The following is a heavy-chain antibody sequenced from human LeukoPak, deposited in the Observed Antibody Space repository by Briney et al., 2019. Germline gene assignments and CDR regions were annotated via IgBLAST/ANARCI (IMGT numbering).Heavy chain of an antibody. CDR1: GASISTDLYY. CDR3: ARGSGWNSFDP. CDR2: IYSNGWT. J-gene: IGHJ5*02. V-gene: IGHV4-61*02. Sequence: SQTLSLTCTVSGASISTDLYYWTWIRQPAGKGLEWIGRIYSNGWTDYNPPLKSRVSISIDTSKNHFSLKMSLATAADTALYHCARGSGWNSFDPRGQGTLVTVSS. D-gene: IGHD6-19*01.